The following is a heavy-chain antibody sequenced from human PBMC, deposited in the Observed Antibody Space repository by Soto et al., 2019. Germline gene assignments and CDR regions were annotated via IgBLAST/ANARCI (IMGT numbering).Heavy chain of an antibody. Sequence: GGSLRLSCAASGFTFSSYDMHWVRQATGKGLEWVSAIGTAGDTYYPGSVKGRFTISRENAKNSLYLQMNSLRAEDTAVYYCARGLRSGWYRPFDYWGQGTLVTVSS. D-gene: IGHD6-19*01. CDR3: ARGLRSGWYRPFDY. V-gene: IGHV3-13*01. CDR2: IGTAGDT. CDR1: GFTFSSYD. J-gene: IGHJ4*02.